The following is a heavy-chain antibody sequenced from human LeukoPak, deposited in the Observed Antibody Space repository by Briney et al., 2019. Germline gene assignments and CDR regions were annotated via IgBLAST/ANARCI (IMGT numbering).Heavy chain of an antibody. CDR2: ISGSGDNT. J-gene: IGHJ4*02. Sequence: PGGSLRLSCAASGFTFSGYVMSWVRQAPGKGLEWVSTISGSGDNTYYADSVKGRFTISRDNAKNSLYLQMNSLRAEDTAVYYCARLLVTKGGFDYWGQGTLVTVSS. CDR3: ARLLVTKGGFDY. V-gene: IGHV3-21*01. CDR1: GFTFSGYV. D-gene: IGHD2-21*02.